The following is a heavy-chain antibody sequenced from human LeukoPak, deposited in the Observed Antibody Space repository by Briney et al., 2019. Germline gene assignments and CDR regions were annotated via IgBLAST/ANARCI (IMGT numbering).Heavy chain of an antibody. CDR3: ARLAHSSGYLAFDY. D-gene: IGHD6-19*01. J-gene: IGHJ4*02. V-gene: IGHV4-39*01. CDR1: GGSIGSRYHH. CDR2: IKYSGST. Sequence: SEPLSLLCSVSGGSIGSRYHHWGWIPPPPGKGLEWIGSIKYSGSTYYTPTRKKRVIMSVDTSNKQCSLKVTSVTAADTALYYCARLAHSSGYLAFDYWGQGTLVTVSS.